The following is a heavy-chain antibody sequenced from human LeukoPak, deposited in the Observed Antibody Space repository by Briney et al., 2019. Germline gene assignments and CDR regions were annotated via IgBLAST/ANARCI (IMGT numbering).Heavy chain of an antibody. CDR2: IYHSGST. CDR3: ARVIVVVPAAAKWRLAPWFDP. D-gene: IGHD2-2*01. V-gene: IGHV4-4*02. CDR1: GGSISSSNW. Sequence: SGTLSLTCAVSGGSISSSNWWSWVRQPPGKGLEWIGEIYHSGSTNYNPSLKSRVTISVDKSKNQFSLKLSSVTAADTAVYYCARVIVVVPAAAKWRLAPWFDPWGQGTLVTVSS. J-gene: IGHJ5*02.